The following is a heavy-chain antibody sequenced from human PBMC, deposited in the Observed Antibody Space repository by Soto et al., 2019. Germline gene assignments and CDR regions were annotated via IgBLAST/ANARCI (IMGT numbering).Heavy chain of an antibody. CDR2: IIPIFGTA. V-gene: IGHV1-69*01. D-gene: IGHD1-26*01. CDR1: GGTFSSYA. Sequence: QVQLVQSGAEVKKPGSSVKVSCKASGGTFSSYAISWVRQAPGQGLEWMGGIIPIFGTANYEQKFQGRVTITADESTSTAYMELSSLRSEDTAVYYCARVVGVTVTPKYYFDYWGQGTLVTVSS. J-gene: IGHJ4*02. CDR3: ARVVGVTVTPKYYFDY.